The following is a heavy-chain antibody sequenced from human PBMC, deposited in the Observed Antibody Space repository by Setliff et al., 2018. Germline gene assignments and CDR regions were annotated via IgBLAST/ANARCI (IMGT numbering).Heavy chain of an antibody. V-gene: IGHV3-48*04. CDR1: GFTFSNYA. CDR3: VRDRWKVMVNKGDDAFDL. J-gene: IGHJ3*01. CDR2: ISGSGDGTTI. D-gene: IGHD5-18*01. Sequence: LSLSCVASGFTFSNYAMAWVRQAPGKGREWVSAISGSGDGTTIYYADSGRGRFTISRDNARDSLYLQMDSLRGEDTAVYYCVRDRWKVMVNKGDDAFDLWGQGTMVTVSS.